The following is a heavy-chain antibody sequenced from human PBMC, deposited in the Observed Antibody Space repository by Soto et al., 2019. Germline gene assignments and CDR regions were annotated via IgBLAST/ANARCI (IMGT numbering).Heavy chain of an antibody. D-gene: IGHD1-7*01. CDR3: AKLSRAGTTEY. V-gene: IGHV3-23*04. CDR2: ISGSGDNT. J-gene: IGHJ4*02. CDR1: GFTFSSYG. Sequence: EVQLVESGGGLVQPGRSLRLSCTASGFTFSSYGMSWVRQAPGKGLEWVSSISGSGDNTYDADSVKGRFTISRDNSKNTLYLQMNSLRVEDTAVYYCAKLSRAGTTEYWGQGTLVTVSS.